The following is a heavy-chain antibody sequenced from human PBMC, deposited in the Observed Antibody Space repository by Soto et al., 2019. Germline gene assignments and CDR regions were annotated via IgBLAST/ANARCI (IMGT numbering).Heavy chain of an antibody. CDR1: GFTFSSYS. V-gene: IGHV3-48*02. Sequence: GGSLRLSCAASGFTFSSYSMNWVRQAPGKGLEWVSYISSSSSTIYYADSVKGRFTISRDNAKNSQYLQMNSLRDEDTAVYYCARDRRGSYSDYYYGMDVWGQGTTVTVSS. J-gene: IGHJ6*02. CDR3: ARDRRGSYSDYYYGMDV. D-gene: IGHD1-26*01. CDR2: ISSSSSTI.